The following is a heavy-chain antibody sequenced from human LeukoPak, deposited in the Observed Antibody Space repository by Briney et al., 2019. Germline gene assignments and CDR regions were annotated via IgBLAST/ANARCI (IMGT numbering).Heavy chain of an antibody. D-gene: IGHD3-22*01. CDR1: GFTFSSYS. V-gene: IGHV3-21*01. CDR3: ARVYYDSSGYYYLAY. Sequence: GGSLRLSCAASGFTFSSYSMNWVRQAPGKGLEWVSSISSSSSYIYYADSVKGRFTISRDNAKNSLYLQMNSLRAEDTAVYYCARVYYDSSGYYYLAYWGQGTLDTVSS. J-gene: IGHJ4*02. CDR2: ISSSSSYI.